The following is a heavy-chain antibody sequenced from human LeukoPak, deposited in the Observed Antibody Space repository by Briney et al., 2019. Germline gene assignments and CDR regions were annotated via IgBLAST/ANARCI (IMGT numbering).Heavy chain of an antibody. D-gene: IGHD2-15*01. CDR1: GFTFSSYG. V-gene: IGHV3-33*01. CDR2: IWSDEDNK. Sequence: GTSLRLSCEASGFTFSSYGMHWVRQAPGKGLEWVAVIWSDEDNKYYADSVKGRFTISRDNSKNTLYLQMSSLRAEDTAMYYCGRDAQGYCRGGSCYGYFHYWGQGTLVTVSS. CDR3: GRDAQGYCRGGSCYGYFHY. J-gene: IGHJ1*01.